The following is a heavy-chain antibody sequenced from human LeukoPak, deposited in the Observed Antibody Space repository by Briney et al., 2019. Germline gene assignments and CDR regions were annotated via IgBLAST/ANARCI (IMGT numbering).Heavy chain of an antibody. CDR1: GFTFSSYA. J-gene: IGHJ6*03. Sequence: GGSLRLSCAAPGFTFSSYAMHWVRQAPGKGLEWVAVISYDGSNKYYADSVKGRFTISRDNSKNTLYLQMNSLRAEDTAVYYCARDQPHGFYYYYYMDVWGKGTTVTVSS. CDR3: ARDQPHGFYYYYYMDV. V-gene: IGHV3-30*04. CDR2: ISYDGSNK.